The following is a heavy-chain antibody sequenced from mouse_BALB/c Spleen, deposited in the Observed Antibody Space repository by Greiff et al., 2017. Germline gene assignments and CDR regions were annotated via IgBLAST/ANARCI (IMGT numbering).Heavy chain of an antibody. CDR3: TRKLGNYFDY. J-gene: IGHJ2*01. D-gene: IGHD4-1*01. V-gene: IGHV1-69*02. CDR1: GYTFTSYW. Sequence: VQLQQPGAELVRPGASVKLSCKASGYTFTSYWINWVKQRPGQGLEWIGNIYPSDSYTNYNQKFKDKATLTVDKSSSTAYMQLSSPTSEDSAVYYCTRKLGNYFDYWGQGTTLTVSS. CDR2: IYPSDSYT.